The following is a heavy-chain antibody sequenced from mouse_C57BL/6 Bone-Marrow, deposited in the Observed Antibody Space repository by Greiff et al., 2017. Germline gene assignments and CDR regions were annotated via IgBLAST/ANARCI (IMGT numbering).Heavy chain of an antibody. D-gene: IGHD2-4*01. J-gene: IGHJ2*01. V-gene: IGHV1-62-2*01. CDR2: FYPGSGSI. Sequence: VKLMESGAELVKPGASVKLSCKASGYIFTEYTIHWVKQRSGQGLEWIGWFYPGSGSIKYNERFKDKATLTADKSSNKVYMELSRLTSEDSAVYFCARHERYYDYEGYFDYWGQCTTLTVSS. CDR1: GYIFTEYT. CDR3: ARHERYYDYEGYFDY.